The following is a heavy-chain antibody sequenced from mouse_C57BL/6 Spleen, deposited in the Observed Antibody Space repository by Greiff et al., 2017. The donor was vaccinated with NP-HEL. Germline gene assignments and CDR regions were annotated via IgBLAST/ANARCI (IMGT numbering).Heavy chain of an antibody. J-gene: IGHJ2*01. V-gene: IGHV1-62-2*01. CDR1: GYTFTEYT. D-gene: IGHD2-10*01. Sequence: QVQLQQSGAELVKPGASVKLSCKASGYTFTEYTIHWVKQRSGQGLEWIGWFYPGSGSIKYNEKFKDKATLTADKSSSTVYMELSRLTSEDSAVYFCARHEDGNLLLGQEDYFDYWGQGTTLTVSS. CDR3: ARHEDGNLLLGQEDYFDY. CDR2: FYPGSGSI.